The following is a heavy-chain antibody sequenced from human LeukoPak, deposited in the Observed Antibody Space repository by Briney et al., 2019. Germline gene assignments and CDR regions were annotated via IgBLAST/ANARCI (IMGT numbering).Heavy chain of an antibody. V-gene: IGHV3-23*01. CDR3: ARDTNPYSSGWYLDY. CDR2: IRPSGGVT. D-gene: IGHD6-19*01. J-gene: IGHJ4*02. Sequence: GGSLRLSCATSGFTFRSYAISWVRQAPGKVLEWVSTIRPSGGVTFYSDSVRGRFTISRDYSKDTLFLQMNILRAEDTAVYYCARDTNPYSSGWYLDYWGQGTLVTVSS. CDR1: GFTFRSYA.